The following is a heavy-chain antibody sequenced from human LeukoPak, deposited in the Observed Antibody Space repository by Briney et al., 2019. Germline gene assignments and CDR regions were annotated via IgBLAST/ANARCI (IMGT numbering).Heavy chain of an antibody. Sequence: PGGSLRPSCAASGFIFSSYAMSWVRQAPGKGLGWVSAISGSGGSTYYADSVKGRFTISRDNSKNTLYLQMNSLRVEDTAVYYCAKGAVAGNQKPGGYWGQGTLVTVSS. D-gene: IGHD6-19*01. CDR3: AKGAVAGNQKPGGY. J-gene: IGHJ4*02. CDR2: ISGSGGST. V-gene: IGHV3-23*01. CDR1: GFIFSSYA.